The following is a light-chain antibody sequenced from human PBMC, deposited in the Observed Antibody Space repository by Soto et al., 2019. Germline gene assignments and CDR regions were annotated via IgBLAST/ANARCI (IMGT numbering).Light chain of an antibody. V-gene: IGLV1-51*01. J-gene: IGLJ1*01. CDR1: SSNIGGNS. CDR3: ASWDDSLNGHV. CDR2: DDN. Sequence: QSVLTQPPSVSAAPGQKVTISCSGSSSNIGGNSVSWYQQLPGTAPKLLIYDDNKRPSGIPDRFSAAKSGTSASLAISGLQAEDEADYYCASWDDSLNGHVFGTGTKVTVL.